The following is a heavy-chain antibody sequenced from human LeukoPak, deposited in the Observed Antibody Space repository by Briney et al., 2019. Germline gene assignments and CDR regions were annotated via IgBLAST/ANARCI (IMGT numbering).Heavy chain of an antibody. V-gene: IGHV1-69*04. CDR2: IIPILGIA. J-gene: IGHJ3*02. D-gene: IGHD5-24*01. Sequence: GASVRVSYKASGGTFSSYAISWVRQAPGQGLEWMGRIIPILGIANYAQKFQGRVTITADKSTSTAYMELSSLRSEDTAVYYCARGPTETDDAFDIWGQGTMVTVSS. CDR1: GGTFSSYA. CDR3: ARGPTETDDAFDI.